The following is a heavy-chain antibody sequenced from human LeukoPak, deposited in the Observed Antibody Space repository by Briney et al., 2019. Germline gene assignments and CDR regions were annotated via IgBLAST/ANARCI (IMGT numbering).Heavy chain of an antibody. D-gene: IGHD2-15*01. V-gene: IGHV3-30-3*02. CDR1: GFTFSSYA. Sequence: GGSLRLSCAASGFTFSSYAMHWVRQAPGKGLEWVAVISYDGSNKYYADSVKGRFTISRDNSKNTLYLQMNSLRAEDTAVYYCAKLPAPSCSGGSCYSNAFDYWGQGTLVTVSS. CDR2: ISYDGSNK. J-gene: IGHJ4*02. CDR3: AKLPAPSCSGGSCYSNAFDY.